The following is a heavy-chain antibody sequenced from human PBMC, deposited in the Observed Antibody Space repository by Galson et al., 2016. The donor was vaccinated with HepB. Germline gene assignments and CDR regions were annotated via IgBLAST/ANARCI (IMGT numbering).Heavy chain of an antibody. CDR1: GFTLSTRYN. CDR3: ARASTWIPSLDY. Sequence: SLRLSCAAFGFTLSTRYNMNWVRQAPGKGLEWVASVSGSRSYIIYADSVKGRFTISRDDAKNSLYLQINSLRVEDTAVYYCARASTWIPSLDYWGQGSLVTVSS. V-gene: IGHV3-21*06. CDR2: VSGSRSYI. D-gene: IGHD5-12*01. J-gene: IGHJ4*02.